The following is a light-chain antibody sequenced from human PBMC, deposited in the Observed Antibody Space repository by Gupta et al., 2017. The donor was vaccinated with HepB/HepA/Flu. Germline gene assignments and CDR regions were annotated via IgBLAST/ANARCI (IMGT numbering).Light chain of an antibody. CDR1: SSDFGDFNH. J-gene: IGLJ3*02. CDR2: DVS. Sequence: QSALTHLPPLSASPGQSITLSCTGTSSDFGDFNHVSWYQQHPATAPKLLISDVSNRPSGVSSRFSGSKSGTTASLTISGLQAEDEADYYCRSYIYSPTLWVFGGGTKLTVL. CDR3: RSYIYSPTLWV. V-gene: IGLV2-14*03.